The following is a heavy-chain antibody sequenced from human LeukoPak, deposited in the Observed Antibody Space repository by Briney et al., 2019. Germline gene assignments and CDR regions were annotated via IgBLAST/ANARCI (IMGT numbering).Heavy chain of an antibody. Sequence: PSETLSLTCTVSGGSISSSIHYWGWIRQPPGRGLEWIATIYYTGDTYYNPSLQSRVTISADTSRNQFSLKLTSVTATDTAVYYCARRDYGVPFDPWGPGNLVTVSS. D-gene: IGHD4-17*01. CDR1: GGSISSSIHY. V-gene: IGHV4-39*01. CDR3: ARRDYGVPFDP. J-gene: IGHJ5*02. CDR2: IYYTGDT.